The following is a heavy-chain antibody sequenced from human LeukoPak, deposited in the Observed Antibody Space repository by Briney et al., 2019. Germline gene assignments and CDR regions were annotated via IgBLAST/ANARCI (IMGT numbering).Heavy chain of an antibody. D-gene: IGHD3-10*01. CDR1: GYSISSGYY. V-gene: IGHV4-38-2*02. Sequence: SETLSLTCTVSGYSISSGYYWTWIRQPPGKALEWIGNIFYSGSTYYSPSLKSRVTISLDTSRNQFSLKLNSVTAADTAVYCCAKSNGYGLIDIWGQGTMVTVSS. CDR2: IFYSGST. CDR3: AKSNGYGLIDI. J-gene: IGHJ3*01.